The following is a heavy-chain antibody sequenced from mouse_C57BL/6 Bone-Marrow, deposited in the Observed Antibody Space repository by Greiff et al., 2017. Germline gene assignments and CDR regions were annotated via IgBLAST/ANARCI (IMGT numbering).Heavy chain of an antibody. Sequence: VKLLESGAELVKPGASVKMSCKASGYTFTTYPIEWMKQNHGKSLEWIGNFHPYNDATKYNEKFKGKATLTVEKSSSTVYLELSRLTSDDSAVYYCARPASSGYPFAYWGQGTLVTVSA. CDR3: ARPASSGYPFAY. CDR2: FHPYNDAT. J-gene: IGHJ3*01. D-gene: IGHD3-2*02. CDR1: GYTFTTYP. V-gene: IGHV1-47*01.